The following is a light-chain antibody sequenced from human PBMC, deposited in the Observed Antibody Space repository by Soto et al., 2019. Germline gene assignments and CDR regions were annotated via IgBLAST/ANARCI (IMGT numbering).Light chain of an antibody. V-gene: IGKV3-20*01. CDR1: QSVSNNY. CDR2: GAS. Sequence: EIGLTQSACTLSLSPGERATLSCRASQSVSNNYLAWYQQKPGQAPRLLIYGASNRATGIPDRFSGSASGTYFTLTISRLEHEDFAVYYCQQYGSSGTFGQGTKVDIK. J-gene: IGKJ1*01. CDR3: QQYGSSGT.